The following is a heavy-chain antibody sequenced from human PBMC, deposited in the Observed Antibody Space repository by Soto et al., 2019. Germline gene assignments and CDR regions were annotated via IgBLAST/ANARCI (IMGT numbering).Heavy chain of an antibody. CDR1: GFSLSTSGVG. V-gene: IGHV2-5*02. CDR2: IYWDDDK. Sequence: SGPTLVNPTQTLTLTCTFSGFSLSTSGVGVGWIRQPPGKALEWLALIYWDDDKRYSPSLRSRLTISKDTSKNQVVLTMTNMDPVDTATYYCIQSRCGGDCLQSYASHYSYGMNVWGQGTTVSVS. D-gene: IGHD2-21*02. J-gene: IGHJ6*02. CDR3: IQSRCGGDCLQSYASHYSYGMNV.